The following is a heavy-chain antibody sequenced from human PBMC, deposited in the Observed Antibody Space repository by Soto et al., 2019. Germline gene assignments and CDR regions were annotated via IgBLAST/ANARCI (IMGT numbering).Heavy chain of an antibody. V-gene: IGHV4-31*03. Sequence: ASETLSLTCTVSGGSISSGGYYWSWIRQHPGKGLEWIGYIYYSGSTYYNPSLKSRVTISVDTSKNQFSLKLSSVTAADTAVYYCAGDSAVAGSKNYFDYWGQGTLVTVSS. CDR1: GGSISSGGYY. CDR2: IYYSGST. CDR3: AGDSAVAGSKNYFDY. J-gene: IGHJ4*02. D-gene: IGHD6-19*01.